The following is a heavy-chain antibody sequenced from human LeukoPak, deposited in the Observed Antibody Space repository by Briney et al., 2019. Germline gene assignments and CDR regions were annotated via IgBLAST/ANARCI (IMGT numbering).Heavy chain of an antibody. D-gene: IGHD6-19*01. CDR1: GGSISSYY. V-gene: IGHV4-59*01. CDR2: IYYSGST. J-gene: IGHJ3*02. Sequence: PSETLSLTCTVSGGSISSYYWSWIRQTPGKGLEWIGDIYYSGSTNYNPSLKSRVTISVDTSKNQFSLNLSSVTAADTAVYYCARYSSGWRSFDIWGQGTMVTVSS. CDR3: ARYSSGWRSFDI.